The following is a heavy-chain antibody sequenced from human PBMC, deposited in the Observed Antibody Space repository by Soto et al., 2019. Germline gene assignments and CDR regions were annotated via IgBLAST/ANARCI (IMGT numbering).Heavy chain of an antibody. J-gene: IGHJ4*02. Sequence: EVQLVESGGGLVQPRGSLRLSCVASGFTFSSYSMNWVRQAPGQGLEWVSYISSSSNVIYYADSVKGRFTISRDNAKNSLYLQMNSLRDEDTAVYYCTASVGASGYDFYWGQGTLVTVSS. CDR2: ISSSSNVI. CDR1: GFTFSSYS. D-gene: IGHD5-12*01. V-gene: IGHV3-48*02. CDR3: TASVGASGYDFY.